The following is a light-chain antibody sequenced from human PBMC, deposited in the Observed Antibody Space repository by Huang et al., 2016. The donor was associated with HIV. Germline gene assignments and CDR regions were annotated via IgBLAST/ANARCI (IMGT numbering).Light chain of an antibody. CDR3: MQGLQTWT. Sequence: DIVMVQSPASLSVTPGEAASITCRSSQSLLHSNGHNYLDWYWQKPGQSPQLLIYVGATGASGVPDRFRGSGSGTDFTLRINRVEAGDVGVYYCMQGLQTWTFGQGTKVEI. CDR1: QSLLHSNGHNY. V-gene: IGKV2-28*01. CDR2: VGA. J-gene: IGKJ1*01.